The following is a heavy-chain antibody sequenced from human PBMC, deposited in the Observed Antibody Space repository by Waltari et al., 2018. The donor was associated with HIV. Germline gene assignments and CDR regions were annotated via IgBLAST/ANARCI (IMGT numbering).Heavy chain of an antibody. CDR2: IKQDGSEK. D-gene: IGHD2-2*02. J-gene: IGHJ6*02. CDR3: ASPSIRAGMDV. CDR1: GFPFRTFW. Sequence: EVQLVESGGGLVQPGGSLRLSCAAPGFPFRTFWMSWVRQAQGKGREWLANIKQDGSEKYYVDSVKGRFTISRDNAKNSLYLQMNSLRAEDTAVYYCASPSIRAGMDVWGQGTTVTVSS. V-gene: IGHV3-7*01.